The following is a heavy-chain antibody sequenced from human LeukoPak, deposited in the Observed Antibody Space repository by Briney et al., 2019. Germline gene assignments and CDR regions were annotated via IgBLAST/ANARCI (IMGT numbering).Heavy chain of an antibody. D-gene: IGHD3-10*01. CDR3: VHRQGSGSRSFDP. CDR1: GFSLSTSGVG. V-gene: IGHV2-5*01. J-gene: IGHJ5*02. CDR2: IYWYDDK. Sequence: SGPTLVNPTQTLTRTCTFSGFSLSTSGVGVGWIRQPPGKALEWLALIYWYDDKRYSPSLKSMLTINKHTSNNQVVHTMTHRDPVDTATYCCVHRQGSGSRSFDPWGQATLVTVCS.